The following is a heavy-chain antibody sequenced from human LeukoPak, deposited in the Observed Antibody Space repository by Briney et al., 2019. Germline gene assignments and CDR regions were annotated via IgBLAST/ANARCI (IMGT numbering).Heavy chain of an antibody. D-gene: IGHD4-17*01. J-gene: IGHJ4*01. CDR3: ARGVGYGDSRYYDH. V-gene: IGHV4-59*01. Sequence: SETLSLTCTVSGASITSYYWAWIRQSPEKGLEWIGYIYNYGSTKYEPSLKSRVSISDDTAKNQFSLNLKSVTAADTAVYYCARGVGYGDSRYYDHWGRGGLVTVSS. CDR1: GASITSYY. CDR2: IYNYGST.